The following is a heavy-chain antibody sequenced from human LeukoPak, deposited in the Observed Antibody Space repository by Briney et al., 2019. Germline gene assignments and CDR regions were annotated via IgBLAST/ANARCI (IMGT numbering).Heavy chain of an antibody. CDR1: GGSISSRTYY. D-gene: IGHD5-18*01. CDR2: IYYSGST. V-gene: IGHV4-39*01. Sequence: SQTLSLTCTVSGGSISSRTYYWGWIRQPPGKGLEWIGSIYYSGSTYYNPSLKSRVTISVDTSKNQFSLKLGSVTAADTAVYYCARRNTALGAFDYWGQGTLVTVSS. J-gene: IGHJ4*02. CDR3: ARRNTALGAFDY.